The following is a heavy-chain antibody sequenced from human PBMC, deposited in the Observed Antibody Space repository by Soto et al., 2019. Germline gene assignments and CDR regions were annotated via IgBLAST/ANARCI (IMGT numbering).Heavy chain of an antibody. Sequence: SETLSLTCTVSGGSISSSSHYWGWIRQPPGKGLEWIGSIYYSGSTYYNPSLKSRVTISVDTSKNQFSLKLSSVTAADTAVYYCARPYSNYAYGMDVWGQGTTVTVSS. D-gene: IGHD4-4*01. CDR3: ARPYSNYAYGMDV. CDR1: GGSISSSSHY. CDR2: IYYSGST. J-gene: IGHJ6*02. V-gene: IGHV4-39*01.